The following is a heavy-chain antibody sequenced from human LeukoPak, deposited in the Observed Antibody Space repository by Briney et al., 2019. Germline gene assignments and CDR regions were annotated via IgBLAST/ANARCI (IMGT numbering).Heavy chain of an antibody. J-gene: IGHJ4*02. D-gene: IGHD3-22*01. Sequence: PSETLSLTCAVSGGSISSSNWWSWVRQPPGKGLEWIGEIYHSGSTNYNPSLKSRVTISVDKSKNQFSLKLSSVTAADTAVYYCARRGNTYYYDSSGYFMGIDYWGQGTLVTVSS. CDR1: GGSISSSNW. CDR2: IYHSGST. V-gene: IGHV4-4*02. CDR3: ARRGNTYYYDSSGYFMGIDY.